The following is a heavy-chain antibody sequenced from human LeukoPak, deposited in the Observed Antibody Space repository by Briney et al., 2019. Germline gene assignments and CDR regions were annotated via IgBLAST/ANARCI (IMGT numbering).Heavy chain of an antibody. CDR3: ARDTTTVSSGDY. CDR1: GFTFSGYG. J-gene: IGHJ4*02. V-gene: IGHV3-30*03. D-gene: IGHD4-17*01. CDR2: ISYDGSDK. Sequence: GGSLRLSCAASGFTFSGYGMHWVRQAPGKWLEWVAVISYDGSDKYYADSVKGRFTISRDNSKNTLYLQMNSLRAEDTAVYYCARDTTTVSSGDYWGQGTLVTVSS.